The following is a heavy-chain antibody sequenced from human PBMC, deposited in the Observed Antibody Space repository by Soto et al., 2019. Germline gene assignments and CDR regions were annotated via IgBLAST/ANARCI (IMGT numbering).Heavy chain of an antibody. CDR1: GFTFSSYG. J-gene: IGHJ4*02. CDR2: IWYDGSNK. D-gene: IGHD3-22*01. Sequence: GGSLRLSCAASGFTFSSYGMHWVRQAPGKGLEWVAVIWYDGSNKYYADSVKGRFTISRDNSKNTLYLQMNSLRAEDTAVYYCARDHYDSSGYYPGDYWGQGTLVTVSS. CDR3: ARDHYDSSGYYPGDY. V-gene: IGHV3-33*01.